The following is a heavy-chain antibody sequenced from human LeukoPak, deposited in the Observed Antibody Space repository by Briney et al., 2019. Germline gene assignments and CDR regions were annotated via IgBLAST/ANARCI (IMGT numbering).Heavy chain of an antibody. CDR1: LFTVSRNF. V-gene: IGHV3-53*01. J-gene: IGHJ3*02. CDR2: IYSGDST. Sequence: GGSLRLSCAPSLFTVSRNFISWVRPAPGKGLEWVSVIYSGDSTFYADSVKGRFTISRDNSKNTLYLQMNSLRAEDTAVYYCARALGDAFDIWGQGTMVTVSS. CDR3: ARALGDAFDI. D-gene: IGHD3-16*01.